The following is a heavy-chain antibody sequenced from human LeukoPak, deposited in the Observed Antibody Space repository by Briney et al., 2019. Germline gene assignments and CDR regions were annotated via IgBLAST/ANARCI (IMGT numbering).Heavy chain of an antibody. CDR2: IYTSGST. Sequence: TLSLTCTVSGGSISSGSYYWSWIRQPAGKGLEWIGRIYTSGSTNYNPSLKSRVTISVDTSKNQFSLNLNSVTAADTAIYYCARHIDNYAHSAYPPNDFWGQGTLVTVSS. D-gene: IGHD3-16*01. J-gene: IGHJ4*02. CDR1: GGSISSGSYY. CDR3: ARHIDNYAHSAYPPNDF. V-gene: IGHV4-61*02.